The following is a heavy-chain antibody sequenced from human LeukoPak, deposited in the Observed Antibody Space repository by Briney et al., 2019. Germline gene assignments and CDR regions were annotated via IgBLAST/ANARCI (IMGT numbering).Heavy chain of an antibody. J-gene: IGHJ6*02. CDR2: ISYDGSNE. V-gene: IGHV3-30*18. D-gene: IGHD3-10*01. Sequence: GGSLRLSCAASGFTFSRYGMHWVRQAPGKGLEWVALISYDGSNEYYAGSVKGRFTISRDNSKNTLYLQMNSLRAEDTAVYYCTKDSYYSSGNYYKTYYYGMDVWGQGTTVTVSS. CDR3: TKDSYYSSGNYYKTYYYGMDV. CDR1: GFTFSRYG.